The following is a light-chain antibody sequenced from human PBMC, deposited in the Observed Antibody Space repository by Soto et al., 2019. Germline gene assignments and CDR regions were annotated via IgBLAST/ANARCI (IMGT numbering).Light chain of an antibody. CDR3: CSFAGRRYV. CDR2: DVT. J-gene: IGLJ1*01. CDR1: SSDVGGYNY. Sequence: QSALTQPRSVSASPGQSVTISCTGTSSDVGGYNYVSWYQQHPGNAPKLIIYDVTKRPSGVPDRFSGSKSGSTASLTISGLQAEDEADYYCCSFAGRRYVFGSGTKVTVL. V-gene: IGLV2-11*01.